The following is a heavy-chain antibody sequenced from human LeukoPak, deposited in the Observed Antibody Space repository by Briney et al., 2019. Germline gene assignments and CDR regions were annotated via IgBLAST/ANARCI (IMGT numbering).Heavy chain of an antibody. D-gene: IGHD4-17*01. CDR2: ISAYNGNT. CDR3: ARDPCVTTVTTFWFDP. Sequence: ASVKVSCKASGYTFTSYDFNWVRQATGQGLEWMGWISAYNGNTNYAQKLQGRVTMTTDTSTSTAYMELRSLRSDDTAVYYCARDPCVTTVTTFWFDPWGQGTLVTVSS. V-gene: IGHV1-18*01. J-gene: IGHJ5*02. CDR1: GYTFTSYD.